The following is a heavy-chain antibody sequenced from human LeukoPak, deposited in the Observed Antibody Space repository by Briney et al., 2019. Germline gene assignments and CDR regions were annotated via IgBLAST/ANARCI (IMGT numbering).Heavy chain of an antibody. CDR2: IYPGVYDT. J-gene: IGHJ3*01. CDR1: GFNFNNYW. CDR3: AGHSFDTVDAFDV. Sequence: GESLKISCEASGFNFNNYWVGWVRQMPGKGLEWMGIIYPGVYDTRYSPSFQGHVTISVDKSISTAYLQWRSLRALDTAMYFCAGHSFDTVDAFDVWGQGTIVTVSA. V-gene: IGHV5-51*01. D-gene: IGHD2-2*02.